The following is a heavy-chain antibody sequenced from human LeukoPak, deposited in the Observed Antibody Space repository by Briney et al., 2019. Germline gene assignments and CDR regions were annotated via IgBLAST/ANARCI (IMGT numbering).Heavy chain of an antibody. J-gene: IGHJ3*01. Sequence: GESLKISCKSSGYRFAIYWIGWVRQMPGKGLEWMGIIYPGDSDTQYSPSFQGRVTISVDKSINTAYLQWSSLKASDTATYYCASPLLVRYSSAFDFWDRGTVVTVSS. CDR1: GYRFAIYW. D-gene: IGHD3-10*01. CDR2: IYPGDSDT. CDR3: ASPLLVRYSSAFDF. V-gene: IGHV5-51*03.